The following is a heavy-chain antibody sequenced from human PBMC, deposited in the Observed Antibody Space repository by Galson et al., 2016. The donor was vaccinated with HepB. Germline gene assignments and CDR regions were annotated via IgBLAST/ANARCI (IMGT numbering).Heavy chain of an antibody. V-gene: IGHV4-4*07. CDR1: GGSVSDNY. CDR2: IYVPGST. CDR3: ARVTYDFSTGYIDGFDI. Sequence: SETLSLTCTVSGGSVSDNYWNWIRQSAGKGLEWIGHIYVPGSTKYNPSLKSRVTMSADTSKNQISLTLSSVTVADTAVYYCARVTYDFSTGYIDGFDIWGQGTKVTVSS. J-gene: IGHJ3*02. D-gene: IGHD3-3*01.